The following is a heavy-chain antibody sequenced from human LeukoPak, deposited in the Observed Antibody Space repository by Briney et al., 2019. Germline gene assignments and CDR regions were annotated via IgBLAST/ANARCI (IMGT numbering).Heavy chain of an antibody. CDR3: ARGDVDNPFDY. Sequence: SETLSLTCAVFGGSFSGYDWTWIRQPPGKGLEWIGSIYYSGSTYYNPSLKSRVTISVDTSKNQFSLKLSSVTAADTAVYYCARGDVDNPFDYWGQGTLVTVSS. J-gene: IGHJ4*02. V-gene: IGHV4-34*01. D-gene: IGHD5-12*01. CDR1: GGSFSGYD. CDR2: IYYSGST.